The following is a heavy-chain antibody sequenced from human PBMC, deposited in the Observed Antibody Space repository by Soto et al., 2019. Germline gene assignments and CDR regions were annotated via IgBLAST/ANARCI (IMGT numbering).Heavy chain of an antibody. CDR1: GFTFGDYA. CDR2: ISWNSGSR. V-gene: IGHV3-9*01. J-gene: IGHJ3*02. CDR3: SKELISGAMGAFDI. D-gene: IGHD2-2*01. Sequence: EVHLVESGRNLVQPGRSLRLSCAASGFTFGDYAMHWVRQPPGKGLEWVSGISWNSGSRGYADSVKGRFTISRDNARNSLYPQMNSLRAGDTALYYCSKELISGAMGAFDIWGQGTIITVSS.